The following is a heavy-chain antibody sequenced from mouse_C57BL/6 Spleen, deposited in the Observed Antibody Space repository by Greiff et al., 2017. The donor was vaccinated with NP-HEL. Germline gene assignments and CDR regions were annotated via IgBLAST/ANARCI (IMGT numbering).Heavy chain of an antibody. J-gene: IGHJ2*01. CDR1: GFTFSSYA. CDR3: TRDSGQLRLNFDY. CDR2: ISSGGDYI. V-gene: IGHV5-9-1*02. D-gene: IGHD3-2*02. Sequence: EVQGVESGEGLVKPGGSLKLSCAASGFTFSSYAMSWVRQTPEKRLEWVAYISSGGDYIYYADTVKGRFTISRDNARNTLYLQLSRLKSEDTAMYYCTRDSGQLRLNFDYWGQGTTLTVSS.